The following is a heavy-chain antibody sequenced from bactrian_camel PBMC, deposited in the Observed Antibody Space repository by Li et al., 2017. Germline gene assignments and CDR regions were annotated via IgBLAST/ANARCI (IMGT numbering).Heavy chain of an antibody. V-gene: IGHV3S1*01. CDR1: GFTFSSYW. CDR3: AAAFLSRGGSWCLTSPTGIDV. J-gene: IGHJ4*01. Sequence: HVQLVESGGGLVQPGGSLRLSCAASGFTFSSYWMYWVRQAPGKGLEWVSTINSGGGTTYYADHVKGRFAISKDSAKNSLYLEMNSLKPEDSAIYYCAAAFLSRGGSWCLTSPTGIDVWGQGTQVTVS. D-gene: IGHD2*01. CDR2: INSGGGTT.